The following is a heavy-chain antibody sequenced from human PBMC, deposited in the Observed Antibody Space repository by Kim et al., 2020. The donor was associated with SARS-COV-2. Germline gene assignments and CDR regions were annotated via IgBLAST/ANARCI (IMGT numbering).Heavy chain of an antibody. D-gene: IGHD1-26*01. Sequence: SETLSLTCAVYGGSFSGYYWSWIRQPPGKGLEWIGEINHSGSTNYNPSLKSRVTISVDTSKNQFSLKLSSVTAADTAVYYCARGGARPRHRHNWFDPWGQGTLVTVSS. CDR3: ARGGARPRHRHNWFDP. CDR2: INHSGST. CDR1: GGSFSGYY. V-gene: IGHV4-34*01. J-gene: IGHJ5*02.